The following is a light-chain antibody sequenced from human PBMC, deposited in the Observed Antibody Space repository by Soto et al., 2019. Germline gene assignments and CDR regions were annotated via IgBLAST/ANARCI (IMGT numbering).Light chain of an antibody. CDR3: QKYSWPPFT. Sequence: DIQMTQSPSSLGASVGDRVTISCRASQGIANYLAWYQQKPGEVPKLLIFAASTLHSGVSSRFTGSGSGTEFTLIISSLQPEDVATYYCQKYSWPPFTFGPGTKVEIK. CDR1: QGIANY. J-gene: IGKJ3*01. V-gene: IGKV1-27*01. CDR2: AAS.